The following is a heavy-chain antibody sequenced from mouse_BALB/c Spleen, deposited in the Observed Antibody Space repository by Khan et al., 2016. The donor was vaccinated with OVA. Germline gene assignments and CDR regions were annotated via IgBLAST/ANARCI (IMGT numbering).Heavy chain of an antibody. Sequence: QVQLKESGPGLAAPSQSLSITCTISGFSLTNYGVHWVRQPPGKGLEWLVVIWSDGSTTYNSALKSRLTITKDNSQSQVFLKMNRHQTDDTAIYFCARQPYYHYNIMDYWGQGTSVTVSS. V-gene: IGHV2-6-1*01. CDR1: GFSLTNYG. D-gene: IGHD2-10*01. CDR3: ARQPYYHYNIMDY. CDR2: IWSDGST. J-gene: IGHJ4*01.